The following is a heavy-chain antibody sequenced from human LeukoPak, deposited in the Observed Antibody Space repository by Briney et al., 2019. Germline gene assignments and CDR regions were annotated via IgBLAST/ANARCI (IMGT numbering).Heavy chain of an antibody. CDR2: IYYSGST. Sequence: PSETLSLTCTVSGGSISSHYWSWIRQPPGKGLEWIGYIYYSGSTNYNPSLKSRVTISVDTSKNQFSLKLSSVTAADTAVYYCARDNCSGGSCYLPDVWGQGTTVTVSS. V-gene: IGHV4-59*11. CDR3: ARDNCSGGSCYLPDV. CDR1: GGSISSHY. D-gene: IGHD2-15*01. J-gene: IGHJ6*02.